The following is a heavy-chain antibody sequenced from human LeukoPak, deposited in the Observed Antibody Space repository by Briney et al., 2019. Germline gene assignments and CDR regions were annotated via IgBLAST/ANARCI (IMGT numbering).Heavy chain of an antibody. CDR3: ATYSTRNAREFQS. D-gene: IGHD4-11*01. V-gene: IGHV3-7*01. J-gene: IGHJ1*01. CDR2: IKTDASEK. CDR1: GFIFSNCW. Sequence: HPGGSLRLSCETPGFIFSNCWMTWVRQAPGKGLEWGANIKTDASEKYYADSVKGRFTISRDNAKMSLYLQMNSLRVEDTAVYYCATYSTRNAREFQSWGQGTLVTVSS.